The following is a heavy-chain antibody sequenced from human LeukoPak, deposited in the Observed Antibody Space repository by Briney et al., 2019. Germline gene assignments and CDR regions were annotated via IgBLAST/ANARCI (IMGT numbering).Heavy chain of an antibody. J-gene: IGHJ4*02. CDR1: GFNFANHA. CDR2: ISGGGDIT. D-gene: IGHD2-21*02. V-gene: IGHV3-23*01. CDR3: VREGTPATANY. Sequence: GGSLRLSCAASGFNFANHAMSWVRQTAGKGLEWVSAISGGGDITYYADSVKGRFTISRDNSKDTLFLQMHSLRPGDTAVYYCVREGTPATANYWGQGTLVTISS.